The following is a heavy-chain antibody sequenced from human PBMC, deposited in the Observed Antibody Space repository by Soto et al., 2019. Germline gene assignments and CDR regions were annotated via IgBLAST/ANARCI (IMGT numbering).Heavy chain of an antibody. CDR1: GYTFSSYG. CDR2: ISPYDDYT. Sequence: QVHLVQSGGEVKKPGASVKVFCKTSGYTFSSYGVNWVRQAPGRGLEWMGCISPYDDYTYYAQKFQGRVSMTTDTSTKTAYMELRSLRSDDTAVYYCGRGGYYDSSGSRNYHYYGMDVWGQGTTVIVSS. V-gene: IGHV1-18*01. D-gene: IGHD3-22*01. J-gene: IGHJ6*01. CDR3: GRGGYYDSSGSRNYHYYGMDV.